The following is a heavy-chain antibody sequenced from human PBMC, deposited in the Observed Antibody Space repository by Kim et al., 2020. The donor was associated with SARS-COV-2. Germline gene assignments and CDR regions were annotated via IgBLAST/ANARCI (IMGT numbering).Heavy chain of an antibody. CDR2: ISSSGSTI. D-gene: IGHD3-3*01. CDR1: GFTFSSYE. Sequence: GRSLRLSCAASGFTFSSYEMNWVRQAPGKGLEWVSYISSSGSTIYYADSVKGRFTISRDNAKNALYLQMNSLRAEDTAVYYCARTRSITIFGVVIKKFSRESDHYYSYGVDVWGRGTTVPVSS. J-gene: IGHJ6*02. CDR3: ARTRSITIFGVVIKKFSRESDHYYSYGVDV. V-gene: IGHV3-48*03.